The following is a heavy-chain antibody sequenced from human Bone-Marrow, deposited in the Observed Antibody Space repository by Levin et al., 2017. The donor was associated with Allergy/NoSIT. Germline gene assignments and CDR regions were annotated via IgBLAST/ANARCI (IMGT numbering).Heavy chain of an antibody. J-gene: IGHJ4*02. CDR2: ISGSGATT. CDR3: AEGHYDSSGYYYAPFDY. D-gene: IGHD3-22*01. V-gene: IGHV3-23*01. Sequence: GESLKISCAASGFPFNNYGMNWVRQAPGKGLEWVSGISGSGATTYYADSVKGRFTISRDNSKNMVFLELNSLRAEDPAVYYCAEGHYDSSGYYYAPFDYWGQGTLVTVSS. CDR1: GFPFNNYG.